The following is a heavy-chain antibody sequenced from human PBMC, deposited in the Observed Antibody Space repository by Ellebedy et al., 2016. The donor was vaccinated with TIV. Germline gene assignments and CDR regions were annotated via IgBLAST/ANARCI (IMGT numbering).Heavy chain of an antibody. D-gene: IGHD2-21*01. CDR1: GDNFPELS. CDR2: FDTEEGET. J-gene: IGHJ6*02. CDR3: ATGRPVYCDFGACYNFYNGLDF. V-gene: IGHV1-24*01. Sequence: AASVKVSCKVSGDNFPELSIHWVRQAPGQGLEWMGGFDTEEGETIYAQKFQSRVTMTEDTSTDTAYLDLSSLRSDDTAIYYCATGRPVYCDFGACYNFYNGLDFWGQGTPVIVSS.